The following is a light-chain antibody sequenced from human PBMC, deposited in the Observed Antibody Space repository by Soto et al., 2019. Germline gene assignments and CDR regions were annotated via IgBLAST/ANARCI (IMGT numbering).Light chain of an antibody. V-gene: IGKV4-1*01. CDR2: WAS. CDR3: QQYRYTPWT. CDR1: QSVLDNSYKKNY. Sequence: DIVMTQSPDSLAVSLGERATVNCKSSQSVLDNSYKKNYLAWYQQKKGQPPKLLIYWASTRESGVPDRFSGSESGTEFTLTISSLQAEDVAVYYCQQYRYTPWTFGQGTKVEIK. J-gene: IGKJ1*01.